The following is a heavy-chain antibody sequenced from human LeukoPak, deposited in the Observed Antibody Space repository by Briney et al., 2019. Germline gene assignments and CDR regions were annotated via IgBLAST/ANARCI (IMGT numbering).Heavy chain of an antibody. CDR1: GGSVSSYY. J-gene: IGHJ5*02. CDR2: ISYSGST. Sequence: SETLSLTCTVSGGSVSSYYWTWIRQFPGKGLEWIGYISYSGSTNYNPSLKSRVTISLDTSRNQFSLRLTSVTAADTAVYYCARRALPYYYDSSGYYGPEDWFDPWGQGTLVTVSS. V-gene: IGHV4-59*08. D-gene: IGHD3-22*01. CDR3: ARRALPYYYDSSGYYGPEDWFDP.